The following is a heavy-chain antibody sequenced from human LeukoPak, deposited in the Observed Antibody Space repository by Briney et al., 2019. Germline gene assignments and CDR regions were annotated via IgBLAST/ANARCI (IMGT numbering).Heavy chain of an antibody. V-gene: IGHV4-38-2*02. Sequence: PSETLSLTCAASGYSISSGYYWSWLRQPAGKGLEWIGRIYNSGITDYIASLKSRVTISVDTSKNQFSLKLSSVTAADTAVYYCARDAGIPYCGGDCYPDYWGQGTLVTVSS. D-gene: IGHD2-21*01. CDR2: IYNSGIT. J-gene: IGHJ4*02. CDR1: GYSISSGYY. CDR3: ARDAGIPYCGGDCYPDY.